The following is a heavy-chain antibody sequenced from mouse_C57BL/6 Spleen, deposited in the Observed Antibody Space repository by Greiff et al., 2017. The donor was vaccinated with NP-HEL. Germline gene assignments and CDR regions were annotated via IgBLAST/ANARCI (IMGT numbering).Heavy chain of an antibody. CDR1: GYTFTSYT. CDR3: ATDDYDVRDFAY. V-gene: IGHV1-4*01. D-gene: IGHD2-4*01. Sequence: VQLQQSGAELARPGASVKMSCKASGYTFTSYTMHWVKQRPGQGLEWIGYINPSSGYPKYNQKFKDKATLPADKSSSTAYMELSSLTPEDSAVYYCATDDYDVRDFAYWGQGTTLTVSS. J-gene: IGHJ2*01. CDR2: INPSSGYP.